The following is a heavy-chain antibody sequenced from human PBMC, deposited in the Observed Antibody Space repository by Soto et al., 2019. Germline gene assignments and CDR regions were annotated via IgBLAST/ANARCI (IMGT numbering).Heavy chain of an antibody. CDR1: GFTFSSYG. V-gene: IGHV3-30*18. D-gene: IGHD6-19*01. J-gene: IGHJ5*02. Sequence: GGSLRLSCAASGFTFSSYGMHWVRQAPGKGLEWVAVISYDGSNKYYADSVKGRFTISRDNSKNTLYLQMNSLRAEDTAVYYCAKDHRQWLVPGWFDPWGQGTLVTVSS. CDR2: ISYDGSNK. CDR3: AKDHRQWLVPGWFDP.